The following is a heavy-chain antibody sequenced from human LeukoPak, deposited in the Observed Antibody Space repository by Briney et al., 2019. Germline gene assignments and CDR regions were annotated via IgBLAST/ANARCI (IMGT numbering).Heavy chain of an antibody. Sequence: GGSLRLSCAAPGFTFTSYSMNWVRQAPGKGPEWVSTISGGGGSTYYADSVKGRFTISRDNSKNTLYLQVNSLRAEDTAVYYCAKGGKWDVTPFDYWGQGTLVTVSS. V-gene: IGHV3-23*01. J-gene: IGHJ4*02. D-gene: IGHD1-26*01. CDR1: GFTFTSYS. CDR3: AKGGKWDVTPFDY. CDR2: ISGGGGST.